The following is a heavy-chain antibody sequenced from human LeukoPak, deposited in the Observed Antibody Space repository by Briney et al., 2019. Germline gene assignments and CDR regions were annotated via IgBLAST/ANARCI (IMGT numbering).Heavy chain of an antibody. CDR3: AKGYGGMSSSWRPFYYYYYMDV. J-gene: IGHJ6*03. Sequence: GGSLRLSCAASGFTFDDYAMHWVRQAPGKGLEWVSLISWNGGSTYYADSVKGRFTLSRDNSKNSLYLQMNSLRAEDTALYYCAKGYGGMSSSWRPFYYYYYMDVWGKGTTVTVSS. D-gene: IGHD6-13*01. V-gene: IGHV3-43D*03. CDR2: ISWNGGST. CDR1: GFTFDDYA.